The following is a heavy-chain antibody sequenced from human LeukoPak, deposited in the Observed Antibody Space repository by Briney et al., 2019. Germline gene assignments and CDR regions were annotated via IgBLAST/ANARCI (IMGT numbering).Heavy chain of an antibody. D-gene: IGHD3-10*01. CDR1: GFTFSSYG. Sequence: GGSLRLSCAASGFTFSSYGMHWVRQAPGKGLEWVAVISYDGNNKYYADSVKGRFTISRDNSRNTLYLQMNSLRAEDTAVYYCAKDDSGFWYFDLWGRGTLVTVSS. CDR2: ISYDGNNK. J-gene: IGHJ2*01. CDR3: AKDDSGFWYFDL. V-gene: IGHV3-30*18.